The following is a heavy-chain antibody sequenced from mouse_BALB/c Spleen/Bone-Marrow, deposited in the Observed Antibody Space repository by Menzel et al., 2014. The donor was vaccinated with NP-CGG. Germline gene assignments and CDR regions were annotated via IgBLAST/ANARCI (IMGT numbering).Heavy chain of an antibody. V-gene: IGHV5-17*02. CDR1: GFTFSSFG. D-gene: IGHD4-1*01. J-gene: IGHJ1*01. CDR2: ISSGSSTI. Sequence: EVMLVESGGGLVQPGGSRKLSCAASGFTFSSFGMHWVRQAPEKGLEWVAYISSGSSTIYYADTVKGRFTISRDNPKNTLFLQMTSLRSEDTAMYYCARSWEYFDVWGAGTTVTVPS. CDR3: ARSWEYFDV.